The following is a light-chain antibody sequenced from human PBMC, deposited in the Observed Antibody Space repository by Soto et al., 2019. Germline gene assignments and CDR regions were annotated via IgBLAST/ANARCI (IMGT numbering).Light chain of an antibody. Sequence: EVVMTQSPATLSVSPGERATLSCRTSQDVRINLAWYQQKPGQAPRLLIQGASTRATGVPVRFSGSGSGTEFTLTITSLQSGYSAVYYCHQYHYWPPITFGQGTRLEIK. CDR3: HQYHYWPPIT. CDR2: GAS. J-gene: IGKJ5*01. CDR1: QDVRIN. V-gene: IGKV3-15*01.